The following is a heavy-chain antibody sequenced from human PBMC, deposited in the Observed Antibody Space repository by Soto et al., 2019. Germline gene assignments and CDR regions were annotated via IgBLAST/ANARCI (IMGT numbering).Heavy chain of an antibody. CDR1: GGSISSYY. D-gene: IGHD6-13*01. CDR3: ARQDTSSWSEGWFDP. Sequence: SETLSLTCTVSGGSISSYYWSWIRQPAGKGLEWIGRIYTSGSTNYNPSLKSRVTMSVDTSKNQFSLKLSSVTAADTAVYYCARQDTSSWSEGWFDPWGQGTLVTVSS. CDR2: IYTSGST. V-gene: IGHV4-4*07. J-gene: IGHJ5*02.